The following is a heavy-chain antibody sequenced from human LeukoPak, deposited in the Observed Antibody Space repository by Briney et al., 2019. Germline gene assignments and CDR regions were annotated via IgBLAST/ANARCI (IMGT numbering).Heavy chain of an antibody. Sequence: SETLSLTCVVSGVSLHRSFWTWVRQPPGKGLEWIGRIYSSGTTDYSPSLKSRLTISIDTSKNQFSLRQASMTAADTAVYFCGRRPAVDGPIDNWGQGILVAVSS. CDR3: GRRPAVDGPIDN. CDR2: IYSSGTT. V-gene: IGHV4-4*07. J-gene: IGHJ4*02. CDR1: GVSLHRSF. D-gene: IGHD3/OR15-3a*01.